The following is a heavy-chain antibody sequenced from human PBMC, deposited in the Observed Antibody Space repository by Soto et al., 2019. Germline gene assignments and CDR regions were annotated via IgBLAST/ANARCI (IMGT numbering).Heavy chain of an antibody. CDR2: INHAGST. D-gene: IGHD3-3*01. J-gene: IGHJ5*02. V-gene: IGHV4-34*01. CDR1: GGYFSANY. CDR3: ATGGLFSA. Sequence: QVQLQQWGAGLLKPSETLSLTCGIYGGYFSANYWSWIRQTPGKGLEWLGEINHAGSTDYNPSLKSRIIISADTAKNQFSLKLSSVTAADTAVYYCATGGLFSAWGQGTLVTVSS.